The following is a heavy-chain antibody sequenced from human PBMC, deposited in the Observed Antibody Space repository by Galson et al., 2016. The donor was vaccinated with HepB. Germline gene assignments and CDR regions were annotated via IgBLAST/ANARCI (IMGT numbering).Heavy chain of an antibody. CDR3: ASAGYCCSGGSCYCLDY. Sequence: SLRLSCAASGFTFSSYGMHWVRQAPGKGLEWVAVIWYDGSNKYYADSVKGRFTISRDNSKNTLYLQMNSLRAEDTAVYYCASAGYCCSGGSCYCLDYWGQGTLVTVSS. CDR2: IWYDGSNK. CDR1: GFTFSSYG. D-gene: IGHD2-15*01. V-gene: IGHV3-33*01. J-gene: IGHJ4*02.